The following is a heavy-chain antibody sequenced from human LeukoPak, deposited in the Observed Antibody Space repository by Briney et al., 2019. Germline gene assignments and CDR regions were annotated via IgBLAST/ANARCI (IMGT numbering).Heavy chain of an antibody. CDR3: ARDQYSSRWYGYYYYGMDV. CDR2: ISAYNGNT. J-gene: IGHJ6*04. V-gene: IGHV1-18*04. Sequence: ASVTVSCMASGYTFTSYGISRVRQAPGQGLEWLGWISAYNGNTNYAQKLQGRVTMNTDTSTSTAYMELGSLRSDDTAVYYCARDQYSSRWYGYYYYGMDVGGKGTTVTVSS. CDR1: GYTFTSYG. D-gene: IGHD6-13*01.